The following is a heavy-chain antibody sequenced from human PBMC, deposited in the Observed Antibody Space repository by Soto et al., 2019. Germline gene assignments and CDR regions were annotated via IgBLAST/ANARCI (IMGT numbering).Heavy chain of an antibody. J-gene: IGHJ4*02. CDR3: ARERVSIAVAGTCDY. V-gene: IGHV1-46*01. CDR1: GYTFTSYY. CDR2: INPSGGST. Sequence: QVQLVQSGAEVKKPGASVKVSCKASGYTFTSYYMHWVRQAPGQGLEWMGIINPSGGSTSYAQKFQGRVTMTRDTSTSTVYMELSSLRSEDTAVYYCARERVSIAVAGTCDYWGQGPLVTVSS. D-gene: IGHD6-19*01.